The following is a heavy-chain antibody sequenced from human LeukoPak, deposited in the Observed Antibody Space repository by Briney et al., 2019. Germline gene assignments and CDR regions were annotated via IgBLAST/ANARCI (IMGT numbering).Heavy chain of an antibody. V-gene: IGHV1-2*02. CDR1: GYTFTGYY. CDR3: AREPPGTSGCDY. D-gene: IGHD5-12*01. J-gene: IGHJ4*02. Sequence: ASVKFSCKASGYTFTGYYMHWVRQAPGQGLEWMGWMYANSGDSQSAQRFQGRVTMTRDTSISTAYMELTRLTSDDTAIYYCAREPPGTSGCDYWGQGTLVTVSS. CDR2: MYANSGDS.